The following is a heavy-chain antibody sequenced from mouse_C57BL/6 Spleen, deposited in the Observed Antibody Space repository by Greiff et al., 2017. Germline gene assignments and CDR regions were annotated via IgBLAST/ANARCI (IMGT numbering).Heavy chain of an antibody. CDR3: TGGSFDGVYFDD. CDR1: GFPFSNYW. J-gene: IGHJ2*01. V-gene: IGHV6-3*01. Sequence: EVKVEESGGGLVQPGGSLKLSCVSSGFPFSNYWMNWVRQSPEKGLEWVAQIRLKSDNYATHCEVSVKGRFTISRDDSNSSVYLQMNNLRAEDTGIFYCTGGSFDGVYFDDWGQGTTLTVSS. CDR2: IRLKSDNYAT.